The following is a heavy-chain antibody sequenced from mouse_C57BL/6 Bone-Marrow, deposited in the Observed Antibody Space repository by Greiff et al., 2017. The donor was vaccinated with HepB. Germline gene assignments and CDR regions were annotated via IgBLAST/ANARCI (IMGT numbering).Heavy chain of an antibody. CDR2: INPNNGGT. J-gene: IGHJ3*01. Sequence: VQLQQSGPELVKPGASVKISCKASGYTFTDYYMNWVKQSHGKSLEWIGDINPNNGGTSYNQKFKGKATLTVDKSSSTAYMELRSLTAEDSAVYYCARSTERRFAYWGQGTLVTVSA. V-gene: IGHV1-26*01. CDR3: ARSTERRFAY. CDR1: GYTFTDYY.